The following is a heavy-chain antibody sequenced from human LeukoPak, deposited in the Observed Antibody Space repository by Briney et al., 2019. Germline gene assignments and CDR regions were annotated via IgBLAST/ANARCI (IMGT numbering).Heavy chain of an antibody. J-gene: IGHJ6*02. CDR3: ARAPEEQWLNYYYYYGMDV. CDR2: IYSGGST. D-gene: IGHD6-19*01. Sequence: GGSLRLSCAASGFTVSSNYMSWVRQAPGKGLEWVSVIYSGGSTYYADSVKGRFTISRDNSKNTLYLQMNSLRAEDTAVYYCARAPEEQWLNYYYYYGMDVWGQGTTVTVSS. CDR1: GFTVSSNY. V-gene: IGHV3-66*01.